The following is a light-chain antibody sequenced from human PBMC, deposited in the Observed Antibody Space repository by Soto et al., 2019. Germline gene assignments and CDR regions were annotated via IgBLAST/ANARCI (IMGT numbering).Light chain of an antibody. Sequence: QSVLTQPPSVSAAPGQKVTISCSGSTSNIGNSYVSWYQHLPGTAPTLIIYDDTERPPGIRDRFSGSKSGTTATLGITGVQTGDEAHYYCGAWDSSLSVVVFGGGTQLTVL. CDR3: GAWDSSLSVVV. J-gene: IGLJ2*01. CDR1: TSNIGNSY. V-gene: IGLV1-51*01. CDR2: DDT.